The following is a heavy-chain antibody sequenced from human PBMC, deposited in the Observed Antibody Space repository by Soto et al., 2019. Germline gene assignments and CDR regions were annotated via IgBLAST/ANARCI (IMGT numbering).Heavy chain of an antibody. J-gene: IGHJ6*02. V-gene: IGHV5-10-1*01. Sequence: GESPKISCKGSGYSFTSYWIDWVRQMPGKGLEWMGRIDPSDSYTNYSPSFQGHVTISADKSISTAYLQWSSLKASDTAMYYCARTSMQSRGYSYGHGGMDVWVQGTTVTVSS. D-gene: IGHD5-18*01. CDR1: GYSFTSYW. CDR3: ARTSMQSRGYSYGHGGMDV. CDR2: IDPSDSYT.